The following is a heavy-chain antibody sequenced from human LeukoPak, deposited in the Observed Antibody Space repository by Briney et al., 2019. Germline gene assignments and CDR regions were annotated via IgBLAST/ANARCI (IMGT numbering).Heavy chain of an antibody. CDR2: IIPILGIA. V-gene: IGHV1-69*04. CDR3: ARDRIVGATEYYYYYGMDV. D-gene: IGHD1-26*01. Sequence: ASVKVSCKASGGTFSSYAISWVRQAPGQGLEWMGRIIPILGIANYAQKIQGRVTITADKSTSTAYMELSSLRSEDTAVYYCARDRIVGATEYYYYYGMDVWGQGTTVTVSS. CDR1: GGTFSSYA. J-gene: IGHJ6*02.